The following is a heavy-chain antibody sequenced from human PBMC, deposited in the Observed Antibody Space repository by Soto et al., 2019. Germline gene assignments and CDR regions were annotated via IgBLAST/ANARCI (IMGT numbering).Heavy chain of an antibody. CDR1: GGSFSAYN. CDR3: ARSMNDHKHHYWGFDY. CDR2: IDYRGNT. J-gene: IGHJ4*02. V-gene: IGHV4-34*01. Sequence: SLTCSVYGGSFSAYNWSWIRQAPGKGLEWIGEIDYRGNTNYIPSLRSRVSMSVDTSKNQFSLKLEAVTAADTAVYFCARSMNDHKHHYWGFDYWGRGEWITVSS. D-gene: IGHD7-27*01.